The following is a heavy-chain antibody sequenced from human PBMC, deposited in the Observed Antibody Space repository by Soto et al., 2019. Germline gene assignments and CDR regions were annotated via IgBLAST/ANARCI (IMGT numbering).Heavy chain of an antibody. Sequence: QVQLQESGPGLVKPSQTLSLTCTVSGGSISSGDYYWSWIRQPPGKGLEWIGYIYYSGSTYYNPSLKSRVTISVDTSKNQFSLKLSSVTAADTAVYYCARVDYDYVWRSYRGDYWGQGTLVTVSS. CDR2: IYYSGST. D-gene: IGHD3-16*02. V-gene: IGHV4-30-4*01. J-gene: IGHJ4*02. CDR3: ARVDYDYVWRSYRGDY. CDR1: GGSISSGDYY.